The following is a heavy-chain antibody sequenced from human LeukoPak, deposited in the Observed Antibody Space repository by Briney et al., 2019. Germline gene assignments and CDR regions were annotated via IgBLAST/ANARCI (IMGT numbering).Heavy chain of an antibody. CDR3: ARSLRIAHTYYFDY. CDR2: IYYSGST. Sequence: SETLSLTCTVSGGSISSSSYYWGWIRQPPGKGLEWIGSIYYSGSTYYNPSLKSRVTISVDTSKNQFSLKLSSVTAADTAVYYCARSLRIAHTYYFDYWGQGTLVTVSS. D-gene: IGHD2-15*01. J-gene: IGHJ4*02. CDR1: GGSISSSSYY. V-gene: IGHV4-39*01.